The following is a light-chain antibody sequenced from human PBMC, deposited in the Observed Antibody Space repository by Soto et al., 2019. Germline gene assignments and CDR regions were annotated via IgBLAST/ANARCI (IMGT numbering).Light chain of an antibody. CDR2: AAS. V-gene: IGKV1-9*01. CDR1: QGISSY. J-gene: IGKJ4*01. Sequence: IQLTQSPSSLSASVGDRVTITCRASQGISSYLAWYQQKPGKAPKLFIYAASTLPSGVPSRFSGSGSGTNFTLTTTGLQPEVFAPFYCQQLNSFPQTSGGGTRGDIK. CDR3: QQLNSFPQT.